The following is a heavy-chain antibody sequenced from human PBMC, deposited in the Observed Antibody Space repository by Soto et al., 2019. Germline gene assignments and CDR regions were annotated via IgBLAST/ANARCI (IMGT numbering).Heavy chain of an antibody. CDR3: TTAWLSYYHYFDY. CDR2: IKSKTDGGTT. Sequence: EVQLVESGGGLVKPGGSLRLSCAASGFTFSNAWMSWVRQAPGKGLEWVGRIKSKTDGGTTDYAAPVKGRFTISRDDSKNTLYLQMNSLKTEDTAVYYCTTAWLSYYHYFDYWGQGTLVTVSS. V-gene: IGHV3-15*01. D-gene: IGHD1-26*01. CDR1: GFTFSNAW. J-gene: IGHJ4*02.